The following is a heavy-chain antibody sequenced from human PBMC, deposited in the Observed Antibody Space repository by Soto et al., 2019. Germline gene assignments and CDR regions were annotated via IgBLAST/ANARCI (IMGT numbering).Heavy chain of an antibody. CDR1: GDSVSSNSAA. CDR3: DGTTSLQSYYMDV. Sequence: PSQTLSLTCAISGDSVSSNSAAWNWIRQSPSRGLEWLGRTYYRSRWYNDYAVSVKSRITVNPDTSKNQFSLHLNSVTPEDTAVYYCDGTTSLQSYYMDVWDKGTTVTVSS. CDR2: TYYRSRWYN. D-gene: IGHD1-7*01. J-gene: IGHJ6*03. V-gene: IGHV6-1*01.